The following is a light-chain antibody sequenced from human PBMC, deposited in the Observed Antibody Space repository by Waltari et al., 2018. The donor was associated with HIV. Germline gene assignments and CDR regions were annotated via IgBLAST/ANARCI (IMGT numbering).Light chain of an antibody. J-gene: IGLJ3*02. Sequence: SYDLTQPPSVSVSPGQKARINCTGDELTKQYAYWYQQKPGQAPILVIYKDNERPSGIPERFSGSSSGTTVTLTISGVQAEDEADYYCQSADNSGTWVFGGGTKLTVL. CDR1: ELTKQY. CDR3: QSADNSGTWV. V-gene: IGLV3-25*03. CDR2: KDN.